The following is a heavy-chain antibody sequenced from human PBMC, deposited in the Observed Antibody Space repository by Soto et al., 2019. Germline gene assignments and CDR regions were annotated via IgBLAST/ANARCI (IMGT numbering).Heavy chain of an antibody. D-gene: IGHD6-13*01. J-gene: IGHJ6*02. CDR2: ISASGGSS. CDR1: GFTFSNFA. Sequence: VQLLESGGGLVQRGGSLRLSCSASGFTFSNFAMSWVRQAPGKGLEWIAGISASGGSSDYADFLKGRLTVTRDNPRNTLSLRMNSLTAEDTGVYYCAKGEERDIAVAGVSSEWGENLYYSGMDVWGQGTTVIVSS. CDR3: AKGEERDIAVAGVSSEWGENLYYSGMDV. V-gene: IGHV3-23*01.